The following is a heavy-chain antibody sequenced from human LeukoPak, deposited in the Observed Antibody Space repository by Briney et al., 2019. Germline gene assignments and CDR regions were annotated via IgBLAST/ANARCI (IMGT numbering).Heavy chain of an antibody. CDR1: GFTFEDYG. V-gene: IGHV3-20*04. Sequence: GGSLRLSCAASGFTFEDYGMSWVRHAPGKGLEWVSGITWNGGSTDYADSVKGRFTISRDNAKNSLYLQMNSLRAEDTALYYCARDCCGSSHFYYYYMDVWGKGTTVTVSS. D-gene: IGHD6-13*01. CDR3: ARDCCGSSHFYYYYMDV. J-gene: IGHJ6*03. CDR2: ITWNGGST.